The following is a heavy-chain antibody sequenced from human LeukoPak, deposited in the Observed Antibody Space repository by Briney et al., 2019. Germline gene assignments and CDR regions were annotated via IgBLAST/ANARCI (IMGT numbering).Heavy chain of an antibody. CDR1: GYTFTSYY. CDR2: INPSGGST. Sequence: GASVKVSCKASGYTFTSYYMHWVRQAPGQGLEWMGIINPSGGSTSYAQKFQGRVTMTRDTSTSTVYVELSSLRSEDTAVYYCARGVVVYYDILTGFVSEEPWGQGTLVTVSS. V-gene: IGHV1-46*01. J-gene: IGHJ4*02. CDR3: ARGVVVYYDILTGFVSEEP. D-gene: IGHD3-9*01.